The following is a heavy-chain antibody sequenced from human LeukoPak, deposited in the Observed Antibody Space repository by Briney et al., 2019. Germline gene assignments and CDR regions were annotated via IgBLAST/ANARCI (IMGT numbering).Heavy chain of an antibody. CDR3: AKIRSSSWCSDY. CDR1: GFSFSSYG. V-gene: IGHV3-23*01. Sequence: GGSLRLSRAASGFSFSSYGMSWVRQAPGKGLDWVSAISASGGSTYYADSVKGRFTISRDNSKNTLYLQMNSLRAEDTAVYYCAKIRSSSWCSDYWGQGTLVTVSS. J-gene: IGHJ4*02. D-gene: IGHD6-13*01. CDR2: ISASGGST.